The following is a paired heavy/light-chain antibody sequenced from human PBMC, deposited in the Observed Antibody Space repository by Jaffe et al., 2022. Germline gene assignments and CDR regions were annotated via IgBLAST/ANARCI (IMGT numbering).Light chain of an antibody. CDR2: KAS. Sequence: DNQMTQSPSTLSASVGDRVTITCRASQSISSWLAWYQQKPGKAPNLLIYKASTLESGVPSRFSGSGSGTEFTLTISSLQPDDFATYYCHQYNSNVWTFGQGTKVEI. J-gene: IGKJ1*01. V-gene: IGKV1-5*03. CDR1: QSISSW. CDR3: HQYNSNVWT.
Heavy chain of an antibody. CDR2: IQYDGSNE. J-gene: IGHJ4*02. D-gene: IGHD4-17*01. V-gene: IGHV3-30*02. CDR1: RLTFSTND. CDR3: AKVGGHGDYEAY. Sequence: QVQLVESGGGVVQPGGSLRLSCAASRLTFSTNDMHWVRQAPGKGLEWVAFIQYDGSNEYYADSVKGRFIISKDNSKNTLYLQMNSLRVEDTAVYYCAKVGGHGDYEAYWGQGTLVTVSS.